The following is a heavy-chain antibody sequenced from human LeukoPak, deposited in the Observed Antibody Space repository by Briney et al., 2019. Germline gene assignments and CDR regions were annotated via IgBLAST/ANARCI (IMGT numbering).Heavy chain of an antibody. V-gene: IGHV3-23*01. Sequence: PGESLRLSCAASGFIFSSYALSWVRQAPGKGLEWVSGISGTGERTPYADSVKGRFAISRDNSQNTLYLQMDSLRAEDTAVYYCAREPGTTLLTRLYLWGQGTLVTVSS. D-gene: IGHD3-10*01. CDR3: AREPGTTLLTRLYL. J-gene: IGHJ4*02. CDR2: ISGTGERT. CDR1: GFIFSSYA.